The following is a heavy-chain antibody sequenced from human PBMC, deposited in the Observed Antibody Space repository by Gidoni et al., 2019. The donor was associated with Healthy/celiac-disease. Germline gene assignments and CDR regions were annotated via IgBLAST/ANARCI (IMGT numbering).Heavy chain of an antibody. Sequence: EVQLVESGGGLVQPGRSLRLSCAASGFTFDDYAMHWVRQAPGKGLEWVSGISWNSGSIGYADSVKGRFTISRDNAKNSLYLQMNSLRAEDTALYYCAKDGTASDSSGYYAHFDYWGQGTLVTVSS. CDR1: GFTFDDYA. J-gene: IGHJ4*02. V-gene: IGHV3-9*01. CDR2: ISWNSGSI. D-gene: IGHD3-22*01. CDR3: AKDGTASDSSGYYAHFDY.